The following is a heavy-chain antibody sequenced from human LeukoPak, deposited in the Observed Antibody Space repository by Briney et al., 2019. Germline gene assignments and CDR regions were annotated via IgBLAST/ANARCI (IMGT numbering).Heavy chain of an antibody. CDR2: ISSSGSTI. D-gene: IGHD1-26*01. J-gene: IGHJ6*03. CDR1: GFTFSDYY. CDR3: ARDSGSYIGNYYYYYMDV. V-gene: IGHV3-11*01. Sequence: GGSLRLSCAASGFTFSDYYMSWLRQAPGKGLEWVSYISSSGSTIYYADSVKGRFTISRDNAKNSLYLQMNSLRAEDTALYYCARDSGSYIGNYYYYYMDVWGKGTTVTVSS.